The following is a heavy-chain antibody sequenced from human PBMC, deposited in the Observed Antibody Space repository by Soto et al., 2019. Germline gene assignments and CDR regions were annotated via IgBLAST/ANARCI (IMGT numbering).Heavy chain of an antibody. J-gene: IGHJ5*02. CDR1: GYIFINYG. CDR2: ISGYNGNT. Sequence: ASVKVSCKASGYIFINYGITWVRQAPGQGLEWMGWISGYNGNTKYADKLQGRVTMTTDTSTTTAYMELRSLRSDDTAVYYCARDEVPAANWLDRWGQGTLVTV. D-gene: IGHD2-2*01. CDR3: ARDEVPAANWLDR. V-gene: IGHV1-18*01.